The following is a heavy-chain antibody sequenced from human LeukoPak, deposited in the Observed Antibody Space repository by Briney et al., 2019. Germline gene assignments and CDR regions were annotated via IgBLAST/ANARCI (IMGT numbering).Heavy chain of an antibody. D-gene: IGHD5-24*01. V-gene: IGHV3-53*01. J-gene: IGHJ4*02. CDR2: IYSGGST. CDR1: GFTVSSNY. CDR3: AKDARRDGYSYDY. Sequence: GGSLRLSCAASGFTVSSNYMSWVRQAPGKGLEWVSVIYSGGSTYYADSVEGRFTISRDNSNNTLYLQMNSLRAEDTAVYYCAKDARRDGYSYDYWGQGTLVTVSS.